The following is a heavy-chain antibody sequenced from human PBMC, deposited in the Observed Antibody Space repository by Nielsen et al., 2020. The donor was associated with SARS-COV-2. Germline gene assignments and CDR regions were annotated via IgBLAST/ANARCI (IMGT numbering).Heavy chain of an antibody. V-gene: IGHV4-34*09. Sequence: SETLSLTCAVYGGSFSGYYWSWIRQPPGKGLEWIGEINHSGNTYSNPSLQSRLIISVDTSKNQFSLSLNSVTDADTAIYYCARGAAFFDPWGQGIRVTVSS. D-gene: IGHD2-15*01. CDR2: INHSGNT. J-gene: IGHJ5*02. CDR1: GGSFSGYY. CDR3: ARGAAFFDP.